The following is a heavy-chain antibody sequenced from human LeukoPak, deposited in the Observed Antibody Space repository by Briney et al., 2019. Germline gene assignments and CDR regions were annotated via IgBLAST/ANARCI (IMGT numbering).Heavy chain of an antibody. V-gene: IGHV3-23*01. CDR2: ISGTSGTT. CDR1: EFTFSSYA. J-gene: IGHJ5*01. Sequence: GPLRLSCAASEFTFSSYAVSWVRQAPGKGLEWVSAISGTSGTTYYADSVKGRFTISRDNSKNMLFLLMNSLRTEDTAVYYCAKESEAIPAAGTFDSWGQGTLVTVSS. CDR3: AKESEAIPAAGTFDS. D-gene: IGHD6-13*01.